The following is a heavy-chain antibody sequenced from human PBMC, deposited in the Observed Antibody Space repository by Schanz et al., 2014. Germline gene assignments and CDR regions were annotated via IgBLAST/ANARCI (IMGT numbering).Heavy chain of an antibody. CDR2: IYYRGNT. CDR3: ARAPEPGWFDP. J-gene: IGHJ5*02. Sequence: QVQLQESGPGLVEPSQTLSLTCTVSGDSISSAYWSWIRQHPGKGLEWIGFIYYRGNTYYNPSLKSRVSISLDPSKTQFFLNLNSLTAADTAVYYCARAPEPGWFDPWGQGTLVTVSS. V-gene: IGHV4-31*03. D-gene: IGHD1-26*01. CDR1: GDSISSAY.